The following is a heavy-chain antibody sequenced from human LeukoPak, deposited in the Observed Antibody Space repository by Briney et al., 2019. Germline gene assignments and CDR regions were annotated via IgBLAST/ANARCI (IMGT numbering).Heavy chain of an antibody. Sequence: GGSLRLSCAASGFTFSSFGMSWVRQAPGKGLEWVSAISGSGGSTYYADSVKGRFTISRDNSKNTLYLQMNSLRAEDTAVYYCAKESSGWYGTSWFDPWGQGTLVTVSS. D-gene: IGHD6-19*01. CDR3: AKESSGWYGTSWFDP. V-gene: IGHV3-23*01. CDR1: GFTFSSFG. J-gene: IGHJ5*02. CDR2: ISGSGGST.